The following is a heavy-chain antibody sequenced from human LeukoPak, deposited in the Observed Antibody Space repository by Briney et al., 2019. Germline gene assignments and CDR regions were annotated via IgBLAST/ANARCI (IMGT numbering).Heavy chain of an antibody. CDR1: GGSISSYY. D-gene: IGHD6-13*01. J-gene: IGHJ3*02. CDR2: IYYSGST. V-gene: IGHV4-59*01. CDR3: ARSGGWKSSTDI. Sequence: PSETLSLTCTVSGGSISSYYWSWIRQPAGKGLEWIGYIYYSGSTNYNPSLKSRVTISVDTSKNQFSLKLTSVTAADTAVYYCARSGGWKSSTDIWGQGTMVTVSS.